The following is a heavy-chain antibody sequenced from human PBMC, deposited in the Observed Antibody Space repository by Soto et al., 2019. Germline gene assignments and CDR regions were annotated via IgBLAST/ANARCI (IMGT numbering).Heavy chain of an antibody. D-gene: IGHD2-15*01. CDR1: GFGFSIYS. J-gene: IGHJ3*02. CDR3: ARDGWNAFDI. V-gene: IGHV3-48*01. CDR2: ISSTGGAI. Sequence: GGSLRLSCEASGFGFSIYSMNWVRQAPGKGLEWVSYISSTGGAIYHADSVKGRFTISRDNAKNSLYLQMNSLRAEDTAVYYCARDGWNAFDIWGQGTMVTVSS.